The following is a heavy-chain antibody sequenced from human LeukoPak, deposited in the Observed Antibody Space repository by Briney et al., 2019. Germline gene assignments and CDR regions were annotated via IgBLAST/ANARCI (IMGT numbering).Heavy chain of an antibody. D-gene: IGHD6-19*01. CDR3: AKASSGWYEDFDY. CDR1: GFTFSNYS. V-gene: IGHV3-21*04. J-gene: IGHJ4*02. CDR2: IGTTGSYI. Sequence: GGSLRLSCAASGFTFSNYSMNWVRQAPGKGLEWVSSIGTTGSYIFYADSEKGRFTISRDNAKNSLYQQMNSLRAEDTALYYCAKASSGWYEDFDYWGQGTLVTVSS.